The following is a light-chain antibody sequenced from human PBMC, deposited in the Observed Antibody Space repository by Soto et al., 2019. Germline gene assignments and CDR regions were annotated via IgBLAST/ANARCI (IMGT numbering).Light chain of an antibody. J-gene: IGLJ1*01. CDR1: SSNIGAGYD. V-gene: IGLV1-40*01. CDR2: GNT. Sequence: QSVLTQPPSVSGAPGQRVTISCTGSSSNIGAGYDVHWYQQLPGTAPKLLIYGNTNRPSGVPDRFSASNSGTSASLAITGLQAEDEADYYCHSYHNNLSPPNVFGTRTKLTVL. CDR3: HSYHNNLSPPNV.